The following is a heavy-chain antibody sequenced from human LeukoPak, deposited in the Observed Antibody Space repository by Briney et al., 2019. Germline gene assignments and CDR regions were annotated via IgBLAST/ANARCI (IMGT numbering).Heavy chain of an antibody. CDR3: ARSYCSSTSCSRGDFDY. J-gene: IGHJ4*02. V-gene: IGHV1-2*02. D-gene: IGHD2-2*01. Sequence: ASVKVSCKASGYTFTGYYMHWVRQAPGQGLEWMGWINPNSGGTNYAQKFQGRVTMTRDTSISTAYMELSRLRSDDTAVYYCARSYCSSTSCSRGDFDYWGQGTLVTVSS. CDR2: INPNSGGT. CDR1: GYTFTGYY.